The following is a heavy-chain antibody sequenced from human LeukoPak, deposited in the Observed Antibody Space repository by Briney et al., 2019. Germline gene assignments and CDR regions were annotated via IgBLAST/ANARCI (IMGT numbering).Heavy chain of an antibody. D-gene: IGHD1-26*01. CDR3: AKDIFYSGSSYYFDY. CDR1: GFTFSSYA. J-gene: IGHJ4*02. CDR2: ISGSGGST. Sequence: GGSLRLSCAASGFTFSSYAMSWVRQAPGKGLEWVSAISGSGGSTYYADSVKGRFTISRDNSKNTLYLQMNSLRAEDTAVYYCAKDIFYSGSSYYFDYWGQGTLVTVSS. V-gene: IGHV3-23*01.